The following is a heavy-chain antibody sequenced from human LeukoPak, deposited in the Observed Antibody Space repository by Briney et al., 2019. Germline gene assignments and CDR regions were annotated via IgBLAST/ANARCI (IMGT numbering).Heavy chain of an antibody. V-gene: IGHV3-7*01. CDR3: ARDDGEVYYYYYGMDV. CDR2: IKQDGSEK. D-gene: IGHD5-24*01. CDR1: GFTFGSYW. Sequence: GGSLRLSCAASGFTFGSYWMSWVRQAPGKGLEWVANIKQDGSEKYYVDSVKGRFTISRDNAKNSLYLQMNSLRAEDTAVYYCARDDGEVYYYYYGMDVWGQGTTVTVSS. J-gene: IGHJ6*02.